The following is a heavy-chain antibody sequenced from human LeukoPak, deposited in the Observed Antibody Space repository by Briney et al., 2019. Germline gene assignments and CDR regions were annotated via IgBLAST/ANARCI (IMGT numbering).Heavy chain of an antibody. V-gene: IGHV4-61*02. Sequence: SETLSLTCTVSGGSISSGSYYWSWLRQPAGKGLEWIGRIYTSGSTNYNPSLKSRVTISVDTSKNQFSLKLSSVTAADTAVYYCARVAYSGGPFDPWGQGTLVTVSS. CDR1: GGSISSGSYY. J-gene: IGHJ5*02. CDR3: ARVAYSGGPFDP. D-gene: IGHD6-25*01. CDR2: IYTSGST.